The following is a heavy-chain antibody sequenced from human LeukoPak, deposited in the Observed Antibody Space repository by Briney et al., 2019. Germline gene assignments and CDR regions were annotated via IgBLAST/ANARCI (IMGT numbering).Heavy chain of an antibody. V-gene: IGHV3-23*01. D-gene: IGHD3-9*01. CDR1: GFTFSSFA. Sequence: QLGGSLRLSCAASGFTFSSFAMSWVRQTPGKGLEWVSTISHDGGSTYFADSVKGRFTISRDNSKNTLYLQMNSLRAEDTAVYYCARVESPYYDILTGYYRDYYYGMDVWGQGTTVTVSS. J-gene: IGHJ6*02. CDR3: ARVESPYYDILTGYYRDYYYGMDV. CDR2: ISHDGGST.